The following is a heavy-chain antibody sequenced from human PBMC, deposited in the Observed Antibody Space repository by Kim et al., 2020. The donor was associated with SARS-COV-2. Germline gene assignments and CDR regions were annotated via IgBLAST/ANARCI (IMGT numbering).Heavy chain of an antibody. CDR3: AKGTSSYGFNYYYYYGMDV. V-gene: IGHV3-9*01. Sequence: GRFTISRDNAKNALYLQMNSLRAEDTALYYCAKGTSSYGFNYYYYYGMDVWGQGTTVTVSS. J-gene: IGHJ6*02. D-gene: IGHD5-18*01.